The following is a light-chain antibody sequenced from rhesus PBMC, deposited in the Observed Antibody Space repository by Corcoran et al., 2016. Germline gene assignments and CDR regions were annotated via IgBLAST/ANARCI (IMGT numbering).Light chain of an antibody. J-gene: IGKJ1*01. CDR1: QDISSW. CDR2: KTS. V-gene: IGKV1-22*01. Sequence: DIQMTQSPSSLSASVGDKVTITCRASQDISSWLAWYQQKPGKAPKLLIYKTSNLQSGVPSRFSGSGSGTDFPLTISSLQPEDFATFYCLQYNSSPWTFGQGTKVEIK. CDR3: LQYNSSPWT.